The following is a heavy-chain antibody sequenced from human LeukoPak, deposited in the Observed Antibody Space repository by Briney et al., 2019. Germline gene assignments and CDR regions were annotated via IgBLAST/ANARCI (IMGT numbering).Heavy chain of an antibody. J-gene: IGHJ4*02. D-gene: IGHD2-15*01. V-gene: IGHV1-2*02. CDR3: ARLGYCSGGSCYPDDY. CDR1: GYTFTGYY. Sequence: ASVKVSCKASGYTFTGYYMHWVRQAPGQGLEWMGWINPNSGGTNYAQKFQGRVTMTRDTSISTGYMELSRLRSDDTAVYYCARLGYCSGGSCYPDDYWGQGTLVTVSS. CDR2: INPNSGGT.